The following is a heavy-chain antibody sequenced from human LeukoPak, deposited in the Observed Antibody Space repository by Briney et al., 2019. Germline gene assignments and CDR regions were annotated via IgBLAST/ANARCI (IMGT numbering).Heavy chain of an antibody. J-gene: IGHJ4*02. V-gene: IGHV4-39*01. CDR1: GGPISSSTNY. Sequence: PSETLSLTCTVSGGPISSSTNYWGWVRQPPGKGLECIGSIFHSGTTYYNPSLKSRVIISVDTSKNQFSLKLSSVTAADTAVYYCARHEEEDGYNAKTFDYWGQGTLVTVSS. CDR3: ARHEEEDGYNAKTFDY. CDR2: IFHSGTT. D-gene: IGHD5-24*01.